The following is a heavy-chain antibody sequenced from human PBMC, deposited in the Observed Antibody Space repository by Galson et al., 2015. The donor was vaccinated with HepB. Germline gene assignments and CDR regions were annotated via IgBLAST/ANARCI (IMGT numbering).Heavy chain of an antibody. J-gene: IGHJ4*02. D-gene: IGHD3-10*01. CDR1: GGSISSYY. CDR3: ARGVHGGKYYYGSGTSPKTYFDY. Sequence: ETLSLTCTVSGGSISSYYWSWIRQPPGKGLEWIGYIYYSGSTNYNPSLKSRVTISVDTSKNQFSLKLSSVTAADTAVYYCARGVHGGKYYYGSGTSPKTYFDYWGQGTLVTVSS. CDR2: IYYSGST. V-gene: IGHV4-59*01.